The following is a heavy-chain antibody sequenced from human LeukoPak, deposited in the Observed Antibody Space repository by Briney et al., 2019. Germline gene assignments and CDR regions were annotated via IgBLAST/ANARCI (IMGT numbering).Heavy chain of an antibody. V-gene: IGHV3-7*01. CDR3: ATDGYSSGCFDY. J-gene: IGHJ4*02. CDR1: GFTFSTYW. D-gene: IGHD6-19*01. Sequence: PGGSLRLSCAASGFTFSTYWMSWVRQAPGKGLEWVANIKQDGSEKYYVDSVKGRFTISRDNFKNSLYLQMNSLRAEDTAVYYCATDGYSSGCFDYWGQGTLVTVSS. CDR2: IKQDGSEK.